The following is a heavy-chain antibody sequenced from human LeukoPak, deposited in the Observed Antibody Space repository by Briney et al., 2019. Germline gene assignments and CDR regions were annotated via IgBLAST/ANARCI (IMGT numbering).Heavy chain of an antibody. CDR1: GGSISSGAYS. CDR3: ASKIDAFDI. CDR2: IYPSGST. J-gene: IGHJ3*02. V-gene: IGHV4-30-2*01. Sequence: SETLSLTCAVSGGSISSGAYSWSWIRQPPGKDLEWIGNIYPSGSTYYNPSLKSRVTISVDRSKNQFSLKLTSVTAADTAVYYCASKIDAFDIWGQGTMVIVSS.